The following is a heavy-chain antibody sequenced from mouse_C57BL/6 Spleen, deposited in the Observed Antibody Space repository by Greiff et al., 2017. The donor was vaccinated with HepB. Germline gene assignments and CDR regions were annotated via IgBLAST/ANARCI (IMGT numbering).Heavy chain of an antibody. CDR3: AKTSYYGSSYDAMDY. Sequence: VQLKQSGPGLVQPSQSLSITCTVSGFSLTSYGVHWVRQSPGKGLEWLGVIWRGGSTDYNAAFMSRLSITKDNSKSQVFFKMNSLQADDTAIYYCAKTSYYGSSYDAMDYWGQGTSVTVSS. CDR1: GFSLTSYG. D-gene: IGHD1-1*01. CDR2: IWRGGST. V-gene: IGHV2-5*01. J-gene: IGHJ4*01.